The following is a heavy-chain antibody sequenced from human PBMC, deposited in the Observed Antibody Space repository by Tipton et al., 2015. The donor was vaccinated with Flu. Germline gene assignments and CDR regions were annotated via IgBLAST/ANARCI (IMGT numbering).Heavy chain of an antibody. CDR1: GGSISSYY. CDR2: IYTSGST. V-gene: IGHV4-4*07. CDR3: ARSALAYCGSDCEL. J-gene: IGHJ4*02. Sequence: TLSLTCTVSGGSISSYYWSWIRQPAGKGLEWIGRIYTSGSTNYNPSLKSRVTISVDTSKNQFSLKLSSVTAADTAVYYCARSALAYCGSDCELWGQGTLVTVSS. D-gene: IGHD2-21*01.